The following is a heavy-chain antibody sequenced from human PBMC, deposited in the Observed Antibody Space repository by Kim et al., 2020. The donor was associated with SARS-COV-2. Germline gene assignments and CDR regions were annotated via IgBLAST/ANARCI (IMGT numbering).Heavy chain of an antibody. J-gene: IGHJ4*02. CDR3: ASATIYGVVSSIDS. CDR1: GGSVSSGSNY. CDR2: IYYSGTT. D-gene: IGHD3-3*01. Sequence: SETLSLICSVSGGSVSSGSNYWTWIRQPPRKGLEWIGNIYYSGTTNYNPSLKSRVTISADTSNNHFSLNLTSVTAADTAVYYCASATIYGVVSSIDSWGQGTLVAVSS. V-gene: IGHV4-61*03.